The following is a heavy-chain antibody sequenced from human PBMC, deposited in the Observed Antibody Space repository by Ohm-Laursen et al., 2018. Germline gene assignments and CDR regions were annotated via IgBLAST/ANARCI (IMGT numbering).Heavy chain of an antibody. D-gene: IGHD3-10*01. J-gene: IGHJ6*02. CDR1: GGSISSYY. CDR3: ARSRVRGSHYYYYGMDV. Sequence: TLSLTCTVSGGSISSYYWSWIRQPPGKGLEWIGYIYDSGSTNYHPSLKSRVTISVDTSKNQFSLKLSSVTAADTAVYYCARSRVRGSHYYYYGMDVWGQGTTVTVSS. V-gene: IGHV4-59*01. CDR2: IYDSGST.